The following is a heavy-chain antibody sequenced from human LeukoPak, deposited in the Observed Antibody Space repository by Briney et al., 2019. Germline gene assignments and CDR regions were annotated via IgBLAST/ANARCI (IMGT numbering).Heavy chain of an antibody. D-gene: IGHD2-15*01. Sequence: PGGSLRLSCAASGFTFSSYAMHWVRQAPGKGLEWVAVISYDGSNKYYADSVKGRFTISRDNSKNTLYLQMNSLRAEDTAVYYCASVACSAVTCFGFLFFDYWGQGTLVTVSS. CDR2: ISYDGSNK. V-gene: IGHV3-30*04. CDR1: GFTFSSYA. J-gene: IGHJ4*02. CDR3: ASVACSAVTCFGFLFFDY.